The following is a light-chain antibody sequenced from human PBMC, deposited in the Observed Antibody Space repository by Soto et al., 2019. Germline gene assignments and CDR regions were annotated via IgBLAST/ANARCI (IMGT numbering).Light chain of an antibody. J-gene: IGKJ5*01. CDR3: QQSYDTPIT. CDR1: QTISSY. CDR2: SAA. V-gene: IGKV1-39*01. Sequence: DIPMTQSPSSLSAYVGDRVTITCRASQTISSYLHWYQQKPGKAPKVLIYSAARLKSGVPSRFSGSGSGTHFTLTISSLQPEDFATYYCQQSYDTPITFGQGTRLEIK.